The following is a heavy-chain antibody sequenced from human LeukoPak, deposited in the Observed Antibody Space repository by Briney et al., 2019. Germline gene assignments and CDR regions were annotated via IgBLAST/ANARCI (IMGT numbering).Heavy chain of an antibody. CDR2: ISSSSSTI. CDR3: ARDVPKENYDFWSGYYGDAFDI. Sequence: GGSLRLSCAASGFTFSSYSMNWVRQAPGKGLEWVSYISSSSSTIYYADSVKGRFTISRDNAKNSLYLQMNSLRAEDTAVYYCARDVPKENYDFWSGYYGDAFDIWGQGTMVTVSS. CDR1: GFTFSSYS. D-gene: IGHD3-3*01. J-gene: IGHJ3*02. V-gene: IGHV3-48*04.